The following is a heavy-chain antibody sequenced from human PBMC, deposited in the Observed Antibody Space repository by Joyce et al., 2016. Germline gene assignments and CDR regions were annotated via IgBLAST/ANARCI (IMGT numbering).Heavy chain of an antibody. J-gene: IGHJ4*02. CDR1: GGSNNNYY. CDR2: SYPSGST. CDR3: ARHSDYADFDY. Sequence: QVQLQESGPGLVKPSETLSLTCTVSGGSNNNYYWSWIRQPAGKGLEGLGRSYPSGSTAYNPSLKSRVTMSVDTSKNQFSLQLNSVTAADTAIYFCARHSDYADFDYWGQGALVTVSS. D-gene: IGHD5-12*01. V-gene: IGHV4-4*07.